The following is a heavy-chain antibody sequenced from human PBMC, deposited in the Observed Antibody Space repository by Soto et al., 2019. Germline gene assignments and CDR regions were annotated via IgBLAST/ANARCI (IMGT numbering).Heavy chain of an antibody. CDR2: IMPIFRTP. J-gene: IGHJ6*02. Sequence: QVQLEQSGAEVKRPGSSVKVSCKASGGTFTTSAISWVRQAPGQGLEWMAGIMPIFRTPDYAQKFQGRVTVTADESTRTAYMELSGLRSEDTAVYYCASDKDRLQLGGNYYYILDVWGQGNTVTVSS. D-gene: IGHD5-12*01. V-gene: IGHV1-69*12. CDR3: ASDKDRLQLGGNYYYILDV. CDR1: GGTFTTSA.